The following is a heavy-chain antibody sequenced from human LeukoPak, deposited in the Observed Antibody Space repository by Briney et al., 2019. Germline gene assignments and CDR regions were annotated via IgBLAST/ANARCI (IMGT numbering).Heavy chain of an antibody. CDR1: GYTFTSSG. J-gene: IGHJ4*02. CDR3: ARAYGSGGIFDY. D-gene: IGHD3-10*01. V-gene: IGHV1-18*03. CDR2: ISVYNGYT. Sequence: ASVKVSCKASGYTFTSSGISWVRQAPGQGLEWMGWISVYNGYTNYAQNLQGRVTMTTDTSTSTAYMEQRSLRSDDMAVYYCARAYGSGGIFDYWGQGALVTVSS.